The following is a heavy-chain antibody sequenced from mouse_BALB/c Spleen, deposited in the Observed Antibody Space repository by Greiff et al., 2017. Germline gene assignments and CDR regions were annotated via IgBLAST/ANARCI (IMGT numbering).Heavy chain of an antibody. J-gene: IGHJ3*01. CDR2: ISSGGGST. V-gene: IGHV5-12-1*01. Sequence: EVHLVESGGGLVKPGGSLKLSCAASGFAFSSYDMSWVRQTPEKRLEWVAYISSGGGSTYYPDTVKGRFTISRDNAKNTLYLQMSSLKSEDTAMYYCARHNIYYRYPFAYWGQGTLVTVSA. CDR1: GFAFSSYD. CDR3: ARHNIYYRYPFAY. D-gene: IGHD2-14*01.